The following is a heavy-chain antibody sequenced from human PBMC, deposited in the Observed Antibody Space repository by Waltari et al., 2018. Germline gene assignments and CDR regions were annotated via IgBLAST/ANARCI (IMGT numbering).Heavy chain of an antibody. CDR3: ARLGGGIGYSSGWYGLGFDI. V-gene: IGHV1-18*01. Sequence: QVQLVQSGAEVKKPGASVKVSCKASGYTFTSYGISWVRQAPGQGLEWMGWISAYKGNTNYAQKLQGRVTMTTDTSTSTAYMELRSLRSDDTAVYYCARLGGGIGYSSGWYGLGFDIWGQGTMVTVSS. CDR2: ISAYKGNT. CDR1: GYTFTSYG. D-gene: IGHD6-19*01. J-gene: IGHJ3*02.